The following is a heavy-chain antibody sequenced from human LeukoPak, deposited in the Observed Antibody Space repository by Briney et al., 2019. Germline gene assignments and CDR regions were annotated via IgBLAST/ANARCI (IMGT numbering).Heavy chain of an antibody. V-gene: IGHV3-74*01. CDR2: INSDGSST. CDR1: GFTFSSYW. CDR3: ASAATMIVVVT. Sequence: GGSLRLSCAASGFTFSSYWMHWVRQALGKGLVWVSRINSDGSSTSYADSVKGRFTISRDNAKNTLYLQMNSLRAEDTAVYYCASAATMIVVVTWCQGTLVTVSS. D-gene: IGHD3-22*01. J-gene: IGHJ5*02.